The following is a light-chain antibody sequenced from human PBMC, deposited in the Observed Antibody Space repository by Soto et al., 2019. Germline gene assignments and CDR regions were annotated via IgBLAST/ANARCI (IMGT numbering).Light chain of an antibody. Sequence: ETVMTQSPASLSVSPGERASLSCRASQSVSSNLAWYQQKPGRAPRILIFGASSRAAGVPDRFSGSGSGTDFTLTINSLQSEDFAVYFCQQYDNLPLTFGPGTTGDIK. CDR1: QSVSSN. CDR2: GAS. CDR3: QQYDNLPLT. V-gene: IGKV3-15*01. J-gene: IGKJ3*01.